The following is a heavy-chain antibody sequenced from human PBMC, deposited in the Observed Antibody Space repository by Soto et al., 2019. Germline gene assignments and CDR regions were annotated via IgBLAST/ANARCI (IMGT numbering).Heavy chain of an antibody. CDR1: GFTFSSYW. CDR2: INSDGSST. V-gene: IGHV3-74*01. D-gene: IGHD6-19*01. Sequence: GGSLRLSCAASGFTFSSYWMHWVRQAPGKGLVWVSRINSDGSSTSYADSVKGRFTISRDNAKNTLYLQMNSLRAEDTAVYYCAPLGDASSGWYPIDYWGQGTLVTVSS. J-gene: IGHJ4*02. CDR3: APLGDASSGWYPIDY.